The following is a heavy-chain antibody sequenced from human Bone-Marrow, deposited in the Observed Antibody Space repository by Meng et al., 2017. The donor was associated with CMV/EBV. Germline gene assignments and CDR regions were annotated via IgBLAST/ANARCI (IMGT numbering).Heavy chain of an antibody. CDR3: ARGLYSYDSGSYIGPLGGSFDI. J-gene: IGHJ3*02. CDR1: GYTFTSCD. CDR2: MNPNSGNT. D-gene: IGHD3-10*01. Sequence: ASVKVSCKASGYTFTSCDINWVRQATGQGLEWMGWMNPNSGNTGYAQKFQGRVTMTRNTSISTAYMELSSLRSEDTAVYYCARGLYSYDSGSYIGPLGGSFDIWGQGTVVTVSS. V-gene: IGHV1-8*01.